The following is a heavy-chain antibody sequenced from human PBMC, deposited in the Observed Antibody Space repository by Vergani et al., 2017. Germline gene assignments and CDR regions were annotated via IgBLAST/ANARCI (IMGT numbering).Heavy chain of an antibody. CDR2: SVPILDIT. V-gene: IGHV1-69*09. D-gene: IGHD1-14*01. Sequence: VQLVQSGAEMKKPGSSVKVSCKSSGGNFGSFGFSWVRQAPGQGLEWMGRSVPILDITNYAQMFMGRVSITADKSTGTLYLDLSDLRSADTAMYYCARDRTETTDDAFDIWRQGTLVSVSS. CDR1: GGNFGSFG. J-gene: IGHJ3*02. CDR3: ARDRTETTDDAFDI.